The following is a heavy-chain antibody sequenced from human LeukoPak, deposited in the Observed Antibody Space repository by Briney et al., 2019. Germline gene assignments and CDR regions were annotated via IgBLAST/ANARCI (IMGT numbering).Heavy chain of an antibody. D-gene: IGHD7-27*01. CDR2: TYYRSKWYN. CDR1: GDSVSSNSAA. Sequence: SQTLSLTCAISGDSVSSNSAAWNWIRQSPSRGLEWLGRTYYRSKWYNDYAVSVKSRITINPDTSKNQFSLQVKSVTPEDTAVYYCARTPYSTGDLDYWGQGTLVTVSS. CDR3: ARTPYSTGDLDY. V-gene: IGHV6-1*01. J-gene: IGHJ4*02.